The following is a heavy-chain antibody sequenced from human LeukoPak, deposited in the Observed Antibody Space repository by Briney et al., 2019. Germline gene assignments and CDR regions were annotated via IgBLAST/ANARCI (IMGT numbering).Heavy chain of an antibody. J-gene: IGHJ4*02. CDR2: IYYSGST. Sequence: SETLSLTCTVSGGSISSYYWSWLRQPPGKGLEWIGYIYYSGSTNYNPSLKSRVTISVDTSKNQFSLKLSSVTAADTAVYYCARSGYSGYDCWGQGTLVTVSS. CDR3: ARSGYSGYDC. D-gene: IGHD5-12*01. CDR1: GGSISSYY. V-gene: IGHV4-59*01.